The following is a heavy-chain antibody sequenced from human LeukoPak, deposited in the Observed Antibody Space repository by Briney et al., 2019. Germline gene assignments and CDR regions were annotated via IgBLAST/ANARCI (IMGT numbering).Heavy chain of an antibody. CDR3: ARHSGAYYYGSGSPYNYYMDV. J-gene: IGHJ6*03. D-gene: IGHD3-10*01. CDR2: IYYSGST. Sequence: SETLSLTCTVSGGSISSYYWSWIRQPPGKGLEWIGYIYYSGSTNYNPSLKSRVTISVDTTKNQFSLKLSSVTAADTAVYYCARHSGAYYYGSGSPYNYYMDVWGKGTTVTVSS. V-gene: IGHV4-59*01. CDR1: GGSISSYY.